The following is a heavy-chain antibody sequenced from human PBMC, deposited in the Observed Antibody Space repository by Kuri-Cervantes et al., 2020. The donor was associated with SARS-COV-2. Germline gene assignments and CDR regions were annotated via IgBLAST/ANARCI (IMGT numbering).Heavy chain of an antibody. Sequence: GESLKISCAASGLTFSSYAMHWVRQAAGKGLEWVAVISYDGSNKYYADSVKGRFTISRDNSKNTLYLQMNSLRAEDTAVYYCAKDVYDFWTAYPQASAAGDYHYYGLDVWGQGTTVTVSS. J-gene: IGHJ6*02. V-gene: IGHV3-30-3*01. CDR2: ISYDGSNK. CDR3: AKDVYDFWTAYPQASAAGDYHYYGLDV. D-gene: IGHD3-3*01. CDR1: GLTFSSYA.